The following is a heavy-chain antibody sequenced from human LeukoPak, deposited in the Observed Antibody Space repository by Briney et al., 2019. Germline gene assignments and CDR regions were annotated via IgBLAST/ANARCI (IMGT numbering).Heavy chain of an antibody. D-gene: IGHD4-17*01. CDR2: IYYSGST. J-gene: IGHJ2*01. V-gene: IGHV4-31*03. CDR3: ASYGDYYRYFDL. CDR1: GGSISSGGYY. Sequence: PSETLSLTCTVSGGSISSGGYYWSWIRQHPGKGLEWIVYIYYSGSTYYNPSLKRRVTISVDTTKNQFSLKLSSVTAADTAVYYCASYGDYYRYFDLWGRGTLVTASS.